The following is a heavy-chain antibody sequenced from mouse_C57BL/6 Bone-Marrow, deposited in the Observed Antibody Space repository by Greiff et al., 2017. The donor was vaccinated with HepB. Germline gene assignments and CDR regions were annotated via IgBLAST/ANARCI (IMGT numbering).Heavy chain of an antibody. CDR1: GFTFSDAW. J-gene: IGHJ3*01. CDR3: TRMGYYAWFAY. Sequence: EVKLVESGGGLVQPGGSMKLSCAASGFTFSDAWMDWVRQSPEKGLEWVAEIRNKANNHATYYAESVKGRFTISRDDSKSSVYLQMNSLRAEYTGIYYCTRMGYYAWFAYWGQGTLVTVSA. V-gene: IGHV6-6*01. CDR2: IRNKANNHAT. D-gene: IGHD2-3*01.